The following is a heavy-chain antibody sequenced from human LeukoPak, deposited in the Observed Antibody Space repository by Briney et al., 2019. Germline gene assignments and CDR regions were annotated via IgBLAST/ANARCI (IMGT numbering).Heavy chain of an antibody. Sequence: ASVKVSCKASGYTFTGYYMHWVRQAPGQGLEWVGWINPNSGGTNYAQKFQGRVTMTRNTSISTAYMELSSLRSEDTAVYYCARGSSGSYYTLFDYWGQGTLVTVSS. CDR3: ARGSSGSYYTLFDY. J-gene: IGHJ4*02. CDR1: GYTFTGYY. D-gene: IGHD3-10*01. CDR2: INPNSGGT. V-gene: IGHV1-2*02.